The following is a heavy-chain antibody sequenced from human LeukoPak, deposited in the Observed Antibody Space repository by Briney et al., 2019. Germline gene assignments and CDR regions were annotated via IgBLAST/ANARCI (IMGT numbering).Heavy chain of an antibody. J-gene: IGHJ4*02. CDR2: IYYTGNT. CDR1: GASVXGDY. CDR3: ARHPFSTPFDF. V-gene: IGHV4-59*08. D-gene: IGHD2/OR15-2a*01. Sequence: TXXLTXAXXGASVXGDYWSWIRQPPGKGLEWIGYIYYTGNTDYNPSLKSRVTVSMDTSKNQFSLKLTSVTAADTAVYYCARHPFSTPFDFWGQGTLVTVSS.